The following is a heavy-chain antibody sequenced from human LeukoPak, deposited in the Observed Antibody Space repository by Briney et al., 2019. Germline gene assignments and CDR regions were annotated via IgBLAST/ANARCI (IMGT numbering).Heavy chain of an antibody. V-gene: IGHV3-20*04. J-gene: IGHJ4*02. CDR3: ARGSVIAVAGAVPFDY. CDR1: GFTFSSYW. CDR2: INWNGGST. D-gene: IGHD6-19*01. Sequence: GGSLRLSCAASGFTFSSYWMSWVRQAPGKGLEWVSGINWNGGSTGYADSVKGRFTISRDNAKNSLYLQMNSLRAEDTALYYCARGSVIAVAGAVPFDYWGQGTLVTVSS.